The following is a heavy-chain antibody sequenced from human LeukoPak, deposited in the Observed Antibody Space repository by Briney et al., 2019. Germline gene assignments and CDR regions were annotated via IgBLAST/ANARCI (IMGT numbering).Heavy chain of an antibody. Sequence: PSETLSLTCTISDDSISNNRYFWAWIRQPPGKGLEWIGEINRSASTNYNPSLKSRVTISIDTSKNQFSLKLSSVTAADTAVYYCARRGPPRTMLRGVKSGWFDPWGQGTLVTVSS. CDR3: ARRGPPRTMLRGVKSGWFDP. J-gene: IGHJ5*02. V-gene: IGHV4-39*07. D-gene: IGHD3-10*01. CDR1: DDSISNNRYF. CDR2: INRSAST.